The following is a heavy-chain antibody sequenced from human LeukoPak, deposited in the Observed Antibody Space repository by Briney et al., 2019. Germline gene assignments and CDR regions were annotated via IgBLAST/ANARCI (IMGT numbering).Heavy chain of an antibody. J-gene: IGHJ4*02. CDR3: AKRGYSSGWSPAYHFDY. CDR2: IRYDGSNK. Sequence: GGSLRLSCAASGFTFSSYGMHWVRQAPGKGLEWVAFIRYDGSNKYYADSVKGRFTISRDNSKNTLYLQMNSLRAEDTAVYYCAKRGYSSGWSPAYHFDYWGQGTLVTVSS. V-gene: IGHV3-30*02. D-gene: IGHD6-19*01. CDR1: GFTFSSYG.